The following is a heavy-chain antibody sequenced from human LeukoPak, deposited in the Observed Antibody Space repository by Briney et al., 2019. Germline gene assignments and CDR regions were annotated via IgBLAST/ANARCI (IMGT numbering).Heavy chain of an antibody. Sequence: SGTLSLTCAVSGGSISSSNWWSWVRQPPGKGLEWIGEIHHSGSTNYNPSLKSRVTISVDKSKNQFSLKLSSVTAADTAVYYCARVYYSNSYDYWYFDLWGRGTLVTVSS. CDR2: IHHSGST. V-gene: IGHV4-4*02. D-gene: IGHD6-13*01. CDR3: ARVYYSNSYDYWYFDL. CDR1: GGSISSSNW. J-gene: IGHJ2*01.